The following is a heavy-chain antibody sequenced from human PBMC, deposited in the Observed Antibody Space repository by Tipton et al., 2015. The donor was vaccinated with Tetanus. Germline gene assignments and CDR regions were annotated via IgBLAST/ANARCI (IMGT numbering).Heavy chain of an antibody. Sequence: TLSLTCTVSGGSISSSSYYWGWIRQPPGKGLEWIGSIYYSGRTYYNPSLKSRVTISVDTSKNQFSLKLSSVTAADTAVYYCASTIESAAANWYFDLWGRGTLFTVSS. J-gene: IGHJ2*01. CDR2: IYYSGRT. CDR1: GGSISSSSYY. V-gene: IGHV4-39*01. D-gene: IGHD2-2*01. CDR3: ASTIESAAANWYFDL.